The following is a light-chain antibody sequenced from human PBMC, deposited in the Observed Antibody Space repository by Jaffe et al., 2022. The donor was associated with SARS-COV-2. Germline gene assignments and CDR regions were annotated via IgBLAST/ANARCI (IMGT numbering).Light chain of an antibody. V-gene: IGKV1-9*01. CDR3: QQLNSYPRT. CDR2: AAS. CDR1: QGISSY. J-gene: IGKJ1*01. Sequence: DIQLTQSPSFLSASVGDRVTITCRASQGISSYLAWYQQKGGKAPKVLIYAASTLQSGVPSRFSGSGSGTEFTLTISSLQPEDFATYYCQQLNSYPRTFGQGTKVEIK.